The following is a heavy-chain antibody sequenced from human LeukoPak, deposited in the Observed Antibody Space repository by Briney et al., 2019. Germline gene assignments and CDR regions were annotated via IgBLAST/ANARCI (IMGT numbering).Heavy chain of an antibody. D-gene: IGHD3-3*01. CDR1: GGTFSSYA. CDR3: ARQGMDFWSGYYFSY. CDR2: IIPIFGTA. J-gene: IGHJ4*02. Sequence: SVKVSCKASGGTFSSYAISWVRQAPGQGLEWMGGIIPIFGTANYALKFQGRVTITADKSASTAYMELSSLRSEDTAVYYCARQGMDFWSGYYFSYWGQGTLVTVSS. V-gene: IGHV1-69*06.